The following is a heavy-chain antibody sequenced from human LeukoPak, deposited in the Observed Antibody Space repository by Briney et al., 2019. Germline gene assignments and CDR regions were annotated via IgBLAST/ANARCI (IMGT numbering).Heavy chain of an antibody. CDR1: GFTFSNYA. D-gene: IGHD2-21*01. J-gene: IGHJ3*02. CDR2: ICGGDSST. Sequence: GGSLRLSCAASGFTFSNYAMNWVRPPPGKGLAWVSAICGGDSSTYYADSLKGRFTISRDNSKRTPHLQMNSLRVDDTAVYYCAKDRWGGWGDLHIWGQGTMVAVS. V-gene: IGHV3-23*01. CDR3: AKDRWGGWGDLHI.